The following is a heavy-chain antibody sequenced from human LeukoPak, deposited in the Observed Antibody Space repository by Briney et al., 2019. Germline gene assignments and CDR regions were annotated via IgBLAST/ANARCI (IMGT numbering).Heavy chain of an antibody. V-gene: IGHV1-2*02. CDR3: TTNAAALDY. Sequence: ASVKVSCKTSGYTFTDHYIHWVRQAPGQGPEWMGWMNPTDNGVICAQRFQGRVAMTRDTSISTAYVEVTRLTSDDTAVYYCTTNAAALDYWGQGTLVTVSS. J-gene: IGHJ4*02. CDR2: MNPTDNGV. D-gene: IGHD6-13*01. CDR1: GYTFTDHY.